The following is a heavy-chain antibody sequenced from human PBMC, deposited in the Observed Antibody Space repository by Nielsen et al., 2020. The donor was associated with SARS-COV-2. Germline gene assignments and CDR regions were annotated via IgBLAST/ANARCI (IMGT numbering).Heavy chain of an antibody. CDR1: GFRFDDYA. V-gene: IGHV3-23*05. J-gene: IGHJ4*02. CDR3: TMCRGITTPDY. D-gene: IGHD4-11*01. Sequence: GGSLRLSCAASGFRFDDYAMHWVRQVPGKGLEWVSGINPSGSDTYYTDSVKGRFSISRDNSKNTMDLQMNSLRAEDTARYYCTMCRGITTPDYWGQGILVTVSS. CDR2: INPSGSDT.